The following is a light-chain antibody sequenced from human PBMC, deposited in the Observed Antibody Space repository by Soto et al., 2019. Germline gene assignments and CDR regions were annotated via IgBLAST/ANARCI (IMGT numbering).Light chain of an antibody. Sequence: QSALTQPASVSGSPGQSITISCTGTSSDVGGYNYVSWYQHHPGKAPKLIIYEVTNRPSGGSNRFSGSKSGNTASLTISGLQAEDESNYYCISYTSGTSPYVFGTGTKLTVL. CDR3: ISYTSGTSPYV. CDR1: SSDVGGYNY. CDR2: EVT. V-gene: IGLV2-14*01. J-gene: IGLJ1*01.